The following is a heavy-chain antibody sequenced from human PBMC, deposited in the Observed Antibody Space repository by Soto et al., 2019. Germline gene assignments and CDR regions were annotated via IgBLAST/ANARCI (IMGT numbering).Heavy chain of an antibody. V-gene: IGHV4-31*03. CDR3: AKNPLVGGPYYYYMDV. CDR1: GGSIRSGGYY. J-gene: IGHJ6*03. Sequence: NPSETLCLTCTVSGGSIRSGGYYWSWIRQHPGKGLEWIGYIYYSGSTYYNPSLKSRVTISVDTSKNQFSLKLSSVTAADTAVYYCAKNPLVGGPYYYYMDVWGKGTTVTVLL. D-gene: IGHD2-15*01. CDR2: IYYSGST.